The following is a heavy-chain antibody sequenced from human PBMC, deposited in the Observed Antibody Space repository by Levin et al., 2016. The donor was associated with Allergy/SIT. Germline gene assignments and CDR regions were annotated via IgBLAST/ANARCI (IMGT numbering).Heavy chain of an antibody. CDR1: GGTFSSYA. CDR2: IIPIFGIA. Sequence: SVKVSCKASGGTFSSYAISWVRQAPGQGLEWMGGIIPIFGIANYAQKFQGRVTITADKSTSTAYMELSSLRSEDTAVYYCAREYGSGSYFFDYWGQGTLVTVSS. J-gene: IGHJ4*02. CDR3: AREYGSGSYFFDY. D-gene: IGHD3-10*01. V-gene: IGHV1-69*10.